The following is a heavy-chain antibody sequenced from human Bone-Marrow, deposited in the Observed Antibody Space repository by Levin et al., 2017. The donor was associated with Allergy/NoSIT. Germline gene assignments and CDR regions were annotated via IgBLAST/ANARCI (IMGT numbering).Heavy chain of an antibody. CDR1: GFTFSSYA. D-gene: IGHD3-3*01. Sequence: PGGSLRLSCAASGFTFSSYAMSWVRQAPGKGLEWVSAISGSGGSTYYADSVKGRFTISRDNSKNTLYLQMNSLRAEDTAVYYCAKDRSDFWSGYVPNAFDIWGQGTMVTVSS. CDR2: ISGSGGST. J-gene: IGHJ3*02. V-gene: IGHV3-23*01. CDR3: AKDRSDFWSGYVPNAFDI.